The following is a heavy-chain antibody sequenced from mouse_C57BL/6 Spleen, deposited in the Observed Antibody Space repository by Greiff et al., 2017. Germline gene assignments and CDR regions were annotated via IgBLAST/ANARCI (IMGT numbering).Heavy chain of an antibody. CDR1: GYTFTSYW. Sequence: VQLQQPGAELVQPGASVKLSCKASGYTFTSYWMHWVKQRPGRGLEWIGRIDPNRGGTKYNEKFKSKATLTVDKPSSTAYRQLSSLTSEDSAVYYCARADYDYQGYFDYWGQGTTLTVSS. CDR2: IDPNRGGT. J-gene: IGHJ2*01. D-gene: IGHD2-4*01. V-gene: IGHV1-72*01. CDR3: ARADYDYQGYFDY.